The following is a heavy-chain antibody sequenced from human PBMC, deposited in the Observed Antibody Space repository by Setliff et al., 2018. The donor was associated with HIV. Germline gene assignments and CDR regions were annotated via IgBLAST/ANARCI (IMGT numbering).Heavy chain of an antibody. J-gene: IGHJ4*01. CDR1: GDSISGYY. CDR3: ARGLRGGGYYFDY. D-gene: IGHD1-26*01. V-gene: IGHV4-59*01. CDR2: VYYSGST. Sequence: SETLSLTCTVSGDSISGYYWSWVRQPPGKGLEWIGYVYYSGSTNYNPSLKSRVTLSFDTSKNNFSLNLNSVTATDTAVYYCARGLRGGGYYFDYWGQGMLVTVTS.